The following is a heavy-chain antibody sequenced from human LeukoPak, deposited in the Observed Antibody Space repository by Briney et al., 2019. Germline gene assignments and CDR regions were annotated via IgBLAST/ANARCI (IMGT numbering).Heavy chain of an antibody. J-gene: IGHJ5*02. CDR1: GGSISSYY. CDR2: IYYSGST. V-gene: IGHV4-59*01. D-gene: IGHD3-16*01. CDR3: ARFTPQGYGWGGYNRFDP. Sequence: SETLSLTCTVSGGSISSYYWSWIRQPAGKGLEWIGYIYYSGSTNYNPSLKSRVTISVDTSKNQFSLNLTSVTAADTAVYYCARFTPQGYGWGGYNRFDPWGQGTLVTVSS.